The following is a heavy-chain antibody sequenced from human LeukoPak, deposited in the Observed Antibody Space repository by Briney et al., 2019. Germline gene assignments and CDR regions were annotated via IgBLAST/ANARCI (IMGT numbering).Heavy chain of an antibody. CDR1: GYTFTSYY. D-gene: IGHD5-18*01. CDR2: INPSGGDT. Sequence: ASVKVSCKASGYTFTSYYMHWVRQAPGQGLEWMGRINPSGGDTNYAQKFQGRVTMTRDMSTSTVYMELNSLRSEDTAVYYCARDQDSIGYGENLYWGQGILVTVSS. J-gene: IGHJ4*02. V-gene: IGHV1-46*01. CDR3: ARDQDSIGYGENLY.